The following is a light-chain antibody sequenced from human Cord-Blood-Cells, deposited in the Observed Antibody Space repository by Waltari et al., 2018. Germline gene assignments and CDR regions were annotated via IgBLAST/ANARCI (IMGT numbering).Light chain of an antibody. V-gene: IGKV1-39*01. J-gene: IGKJ5*01. Sequence: DIQMTKSPSSLSASVGDRVTINCRASQSISSYLNWYQQKPGKAPELLIYAASSLQSGVPSRFSGSGSGTDFTLTISSLQPEDFATYYCQQSYSTPITFGQGTRLEIK. CDR1: QSISSY. CDR2: AAS. CDR3: QQSYSTPIT.